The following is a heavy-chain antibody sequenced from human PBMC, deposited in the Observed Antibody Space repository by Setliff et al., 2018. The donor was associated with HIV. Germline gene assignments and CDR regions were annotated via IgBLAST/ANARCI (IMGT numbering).Heavy chain of an antibody. CDR1: GFTFGNYW. V-gene: IGHV3-74*01. Sequence: GGSLRLSCAASGFTFGNYWMHWVRQAPGKGPVDISRINTDGSDTNYAASVKGRFTISRDNAKYTLYLQMNSLRVEDTAVYYCTRDTSRLPIYYDSSGYYLRGDYYYGMDVWGQGTTVTVSS. CDR2: INTDGSDT. D-gene: IGHD3-22*01. J-gene: IGHJ6*02. CDR3: TRDTSRLPIYYDSSGYYLRGDYYYGMDV.